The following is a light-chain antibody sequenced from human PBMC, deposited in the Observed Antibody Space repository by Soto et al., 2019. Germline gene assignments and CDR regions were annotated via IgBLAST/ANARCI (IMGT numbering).Light chain of an antibody. CDR1: QSISTY. Sequence: DIQMTQSPSSLSASIGDRITITCRASQSISTYLNWYQQKPGKAPSLLIYGASTLQSGVPSRFSGSGSATDFTLTISSLQPEDFATYYCQPTFITPPLTFGGGTKVEIK. J-gene: IGKJ4*01. V-gene: IGKV1-39*01. CDR3: QPTFITPPLT. CDR2: GAS.